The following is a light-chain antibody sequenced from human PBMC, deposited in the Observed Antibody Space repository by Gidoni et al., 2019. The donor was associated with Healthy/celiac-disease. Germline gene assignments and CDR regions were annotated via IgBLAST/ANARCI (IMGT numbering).Light chain of an antibody. V-gene: IGLV3-9*01. J-gene: IGLJ3*02. CDR1: NIGSKN. CDR2: RDS. Sequence: SYELTQPHSLSVALGQTARITCGGNNIGSKNVHWYQQKPGQAPVLVIYRDSNRPSGIPERFSGSNSGNTATLTISRAQAGDEADYYCQVWDSSTGVFGGGTKLTVL. CDR3: QVWDSSTGV.